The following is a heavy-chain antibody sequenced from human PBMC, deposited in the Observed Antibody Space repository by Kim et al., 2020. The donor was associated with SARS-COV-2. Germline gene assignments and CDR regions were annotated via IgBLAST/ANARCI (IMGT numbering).Heavy chain of an antibody. CDR2: IWYDGSNK. CDR3: AKDFPDYGDYRAWGMDV. V-gene: IGHV3-33*06. J-gene: IGHJ6*02. D-gene: IGHD4-17*01. Sequence: GGSLRLSCAASGFTFSSYGMHWVRQAPGKGLEWVAVIWYDGSNKYYADSVKGRFTISRDNSKNTLYLQMNSLRAEDTAVYYCAKDFPDYGDYRAWGMDVWGQGTTVTVSS. CDR1: GFTFSSYG.